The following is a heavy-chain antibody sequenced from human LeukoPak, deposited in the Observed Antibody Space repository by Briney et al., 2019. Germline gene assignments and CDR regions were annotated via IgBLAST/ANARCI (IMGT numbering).Heavy chain of an antibody. J-gene: IGHJ6*02. CDR3: AREDYYYGMDV. Sequence: GGSLRLSCAASGFTFSDYAMNWVRQAPGKGLEWVANIKQDGSEKYYVDSVKGRFTISRDNAKNSLYLQMNSLRAEDTAVYYCAREDYYYGMDVWGQGTTVTVSS. CDR1: GFTFSDYA. V-gene: IGHV3-7*03. CDR2: IKQDGSEK.